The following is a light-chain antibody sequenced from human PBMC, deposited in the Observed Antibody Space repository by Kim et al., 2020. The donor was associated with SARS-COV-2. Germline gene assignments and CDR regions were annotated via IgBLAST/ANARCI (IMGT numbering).Light chain of an antibody. Sequence: DIQMTQSPSTLSASVGDRVTITCRASQSVNNLLAWWQQKPGKPPRLLIYQASSLENGMPSRFSGSGYGTEFTLTISNLQPDDFATYYGQQYDTYGYTFGQGTKLEI. CDR1: QSVNNL. J-gene: IGKJ2*01. CDR2: QAS. V-gene: IGKV1-5*03. CDR3: QQYDTYGYT.